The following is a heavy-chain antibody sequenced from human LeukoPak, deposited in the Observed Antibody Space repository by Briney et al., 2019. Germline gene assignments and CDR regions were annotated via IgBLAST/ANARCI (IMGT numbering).Heavy chain of an antibody. CDR2: IKSKTSGGTS. V-gene: IGHV3-15*01. Sequence: GGSLRLSCAASGFTFNYAWMSWVRQAPGEGLEWVGRIKSKTSGGTSDYAAPVKGRFTISRDNSKNTLYLQMNSLRAEDTAVYYCARNTYYYHSGSFPFDFWGQGTLVTVSS. CDR1: GFTFNYAW. CDR3: ARNTYYYHSGSFPFDF. D-gene: IGHD3-10*01. J-gene: IGHJ4*02.